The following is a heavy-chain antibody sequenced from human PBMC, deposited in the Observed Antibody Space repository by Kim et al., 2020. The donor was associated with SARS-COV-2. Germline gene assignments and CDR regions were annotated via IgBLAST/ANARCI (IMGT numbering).Heavy chain of an antibody. V-gene: IGHV3-72*01. Sequence: ECAASVKGRFTISRDDSKNSLYLQMNSLKTEDTAVYYCARDLRGSYQPYWGQGTLVTVSS. J-gene: IGHJ4*02. D-gene: IGHD1-26*01. CDR3: ARDLRGSYQPY.